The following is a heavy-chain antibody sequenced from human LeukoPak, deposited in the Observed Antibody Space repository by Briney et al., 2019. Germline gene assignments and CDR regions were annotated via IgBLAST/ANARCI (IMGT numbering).Heavy chain of an antibody. V-gene: IGHV4-30-2*01. CDR1: GGSISRGGYY. D-gene: IGHD3-22*01. CDR2: IYHSGST. CDR3: ARDGASSGYYFD. J-gene: IGHJ4*02. Sequence: SETLSLTCTVSGGSISRGGYYWSWIRQPPGKGLEWIGYIYHSGSTYYNPSLKSRVTISVDRSKNQFSLKLSSVTAADTAVYYCARDGASSGYYFDWGQGTLVTVSA.